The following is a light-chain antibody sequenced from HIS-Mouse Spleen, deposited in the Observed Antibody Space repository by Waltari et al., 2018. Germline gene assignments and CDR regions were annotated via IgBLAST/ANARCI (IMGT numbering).Light chain of an antibody. V-gene: IGLV2-14*03. CDR1: SSDVGGYNY. CDR2: DVS. CDR3: SSYTSSSTLV. J-gene: IGLJ2*01. Sequence: QSALTQPASVSGSPGQSITISCTGTSSDVGGYNYVSWYQQHPGKAPKLMIYDVSNRPSGVSKRFSGSKSGNTASLTLSGLQAEDEADYYCSSYTSSSTLVFGGGTKLTVL.